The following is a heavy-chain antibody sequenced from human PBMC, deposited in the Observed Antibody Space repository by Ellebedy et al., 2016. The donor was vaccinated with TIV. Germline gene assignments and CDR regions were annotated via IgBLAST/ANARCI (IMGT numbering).Heavy chain of an antibody. CDR1: GGSINSGGYY. D-gene: IGHD5-12*01. V-gene: IGHV4-31*03. CDR2: KSYSGST. CDR3: ARGEEKVATTFGY. J-gene: IGHJ4*02. Sequence: MPSETLSLTCTVSGGSINSGGYYWSWIRQQPGKGLEWIGSKSYSGSTYYNPSLKRRLSISVDTSKNQFSLKLRSVTAADTAVYYCARGEEKVATTFGYWGQGTLVTVSS.